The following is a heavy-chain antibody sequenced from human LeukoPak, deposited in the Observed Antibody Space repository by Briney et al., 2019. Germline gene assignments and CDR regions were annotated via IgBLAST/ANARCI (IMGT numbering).Heavy chain of an antibody. V-gene: IGHV4-59*03. Sequence: SETLSLTCTVSGDSTSNFYWNWIRQSPGKGLEWIGNIHYSGSSVYNPSLKSRGTISIDTSRRQFFLKLNSVITADTAVYFCALAPNSNWFDFWGPGILVTVSS. CDR1: GDSTSNFY. CDR2: IHYSGSS. J-gene: IGHJ5*01. D-gene: IGHD2-8*01. CDR3: ALAPNSNWFDF.